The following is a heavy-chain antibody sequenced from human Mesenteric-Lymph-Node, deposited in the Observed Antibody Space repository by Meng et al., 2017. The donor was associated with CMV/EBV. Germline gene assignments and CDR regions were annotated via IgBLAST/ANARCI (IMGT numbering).Heavy chain of an antibody. CDR3: ARLLWSGDVYFDY. CDR2: IYYFRGGT. Sequence: SETLYLTCTVSGGSINTGGNFWGWVRQRPGKGLEWIGNIYYFRGGTNYNPSFKSRVTISMDTSKNQFFLSLTSVTAADTAVYYCARLLWSGDVYFDYWGQGTLVTVSS. D-gene: IGHD3-3*01. V-gene: IGHV4-31*03. CDR1: GGSINTGGNF. J-gene: IGHJ4*02.